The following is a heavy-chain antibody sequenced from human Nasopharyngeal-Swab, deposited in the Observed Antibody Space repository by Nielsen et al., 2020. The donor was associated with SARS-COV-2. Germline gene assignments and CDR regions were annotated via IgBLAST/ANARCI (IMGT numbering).Heavy chain of an antibody. CDR2: ISSSSSTI. Sequence: VRQAPGKGLEWVSYISSSSSTIYYADSVKGRFTISRDNAKNSLYLQMNSLRAEDTAVHYCARDTKGSSGWPYYYYYYMDVWGKGTTVTVSS. J-gene: IGHJ6*03. CDR3: ARDTKGSSGWPYYYYYYMDV. V-gene: IGHV3-48*01. D-gene: IGHD6-19*01.